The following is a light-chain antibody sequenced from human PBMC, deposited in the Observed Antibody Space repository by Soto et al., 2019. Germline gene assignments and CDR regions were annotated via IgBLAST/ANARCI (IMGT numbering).Light chain of an antibody. CDR1: SGHSYYA. J-gene: IGLJ1*01. CDR3: QTWGTGIGV. CDR2: VNSDGSH. Sequence: QLVLTQSPSASASLGASVKLTCTLSSGHSYYAIAWHQQQPEKGPRYLMKVNSDGSHNKGDGIPDRFSGSSSGAERYLTISSLQSEDEADYYCQTWGTGIGVFGTGTKLTVL. V-gene: IGLV4-69*01.